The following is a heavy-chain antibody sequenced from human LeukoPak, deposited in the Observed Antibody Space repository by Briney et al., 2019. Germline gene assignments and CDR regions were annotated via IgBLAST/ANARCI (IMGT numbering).Heavy chain of an antibody. Sequence: GGSLRLSCAASGFTFSSYAMSWVRQAPGKGLEWVSAISGSGGSTYYADSVKGRFTISRDNSKNTLHLHMNSLRVEDTAVYYCAKDPETYSSRWFDSWGQGTLVTVSS. CDR3: AKDPETYSSRWFDS. D-gene: IGHD2-21*01. V-gene: IGHV3-23*01. CDR1: GFTFSSYA. CDR2: ISGSGGST. J-gene: IGHJ5*01.